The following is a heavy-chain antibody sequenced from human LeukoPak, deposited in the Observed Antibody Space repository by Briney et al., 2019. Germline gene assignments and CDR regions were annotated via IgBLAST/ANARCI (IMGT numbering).Heavy chain of an antibody. V-gene: IGHV4-59*01. CDR1: GGSISSDN. J-gene: IGHJ5*02. D-gene: IGHD3-10*01. CDR2: IYHSGST. CDR3: AREGSYGSGSYSYLNWFDP. Sequence: SETLSLTCTVSGGSISSDNWNWIRQPPGKGLEWIGNIYHSGSTNYNPSLRSGVTISIDTSKNQFSLKLSSVTAADTAVYYCAREGSYGSGSYSYLNWFDPWGRGTLVTVSS.